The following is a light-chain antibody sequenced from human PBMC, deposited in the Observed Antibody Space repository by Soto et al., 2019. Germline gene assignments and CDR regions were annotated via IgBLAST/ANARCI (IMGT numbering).Light chain of an antibody. Sequence: QSALTQPASVSGSRGQSITIFCTGTSSDVGGYNYVSWYQQRPGKPPKLMIYDVTNRPSGVSNRFSGSKSGSTASLTISGLQAEDEGDYYCSSYTNRNTVVFGGGTQLTVL. J-gene: IGLJ3*02. CDR2: DVT. CDR1: SSDVGGYNY. V-gene: IGLV2-14*03. CDR3: SSYTNRNTVV.